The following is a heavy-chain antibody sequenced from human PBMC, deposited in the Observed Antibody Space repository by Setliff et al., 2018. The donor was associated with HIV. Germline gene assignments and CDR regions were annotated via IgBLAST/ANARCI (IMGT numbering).Heavy chain of an antibody. CDR2: IYTSGST. J-gene: IGHJ6*03. D-gene: IGHD6-13*01. V-gene: IGHV4-61*09. CDR3: ARDRGGAAAGGYYYMDV. CDR1: GGSISSGSYY. Sequence: PSETLSLTCTVSGGSISSGSYYWSWIRQPAGKGLEWIGHIYTSGSTNYNPSLKSRVTISVDTSKNQFSLKLSSVTAADTAVYYCARDRGGAAAGGYYYMDVWGKGTTVTVSS.